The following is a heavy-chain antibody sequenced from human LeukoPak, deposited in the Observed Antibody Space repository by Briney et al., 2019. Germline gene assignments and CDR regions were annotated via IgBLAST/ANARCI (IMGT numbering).Heavy chain of an antibody. CDR3: SRRETAYDIHNWFDP. J-gene: IGHJ5*02. CDR2: ISAYNGNT. D-gene: IGHD3-9*01. CDR1: GYTFTSYG. V-gene: IGHV1-18*01. Sequence: ASVKVSCKASGYTFTSYGISWVRQAPGQGLEWMGWISAYNGNTNYAQKLQGRVTMTTDTSTSTAYMELRSLRSDDTAVYYCSRRETAYDIHNWFDPWGQGTLVTVSS.